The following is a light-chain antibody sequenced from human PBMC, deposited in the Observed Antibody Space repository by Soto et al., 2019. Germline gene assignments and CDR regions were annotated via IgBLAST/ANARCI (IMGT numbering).Light chain of an antibody. CDR1: QSVSSSY. J-gene: IGKJ2*01. CDR2: GAS. Sequence: EIVLTQSPGTLSLSPGERATLSCRASQSVSSSYFAWYQQKPGQAPRLLIYGASSRATGIPDRFSGSGSGTDFTLTISRREAEDLAVYYCQPYGSSGYTFGQGTKLEIK. CDR3: QPYGSSGYT. V-gene: IGKV3-20*01.